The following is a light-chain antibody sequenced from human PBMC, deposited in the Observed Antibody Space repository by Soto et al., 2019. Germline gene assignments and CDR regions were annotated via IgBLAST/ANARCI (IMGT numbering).Light chain of an antibody. V-gene: IGKV3-15*01. CDR1: QTVLSN. J-gene: IGKJ5*01. Sequence: EIVVAPSSGPPSVASGERATLSCRATQTVLSNLAWYQQHPGQAPSLLIYGASTRATGLPARFSGSGSGAQFTLTISSLQSEDFAVYYCQQYNNWPITFGQGTRLEI. CDR3: QQYNNWPIT. CDR2: GAS.